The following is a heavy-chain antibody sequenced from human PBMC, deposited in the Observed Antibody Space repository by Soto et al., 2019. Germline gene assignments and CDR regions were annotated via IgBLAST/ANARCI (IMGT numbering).Heavy chain of an antibody. V-gene: IGHV4-59*11. D-gene: IGHD3-16*01. J-gene: IGHJ5*02. Sequence: PSETLSLTCTVSGASMTDHYCSWIRQPPGKGLEYIGYIFYTGNTDYNSSFKSRVTMSIDMSRNQISLNLNSVTAADTAVYYCARSGHIFGGVAWGQGILVTVSS. CDR2: IFYTGNT. CDR3: ARSGHIFGGVA. CDR1: GASMTDHY.